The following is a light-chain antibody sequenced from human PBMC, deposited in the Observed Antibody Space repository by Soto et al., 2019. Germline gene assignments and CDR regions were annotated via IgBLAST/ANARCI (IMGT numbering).Light chain of an antibody. V-gene: IGKV3-20*01. CDR1: QSVSSSY. J-gene: IGKJ1*01. CDR3: QQYNTWPTWP. CDR2: GAS. Sequence: EIVFTQSPCTLSLSTGERATLSCRASQSVSSSYLAWYQQRPGQAPRLLIYGASSRATGIPARFSGSGSETEFTLTISSLQAEDSAVYFCQQYNTWPTWPFGQGTKVDIK.